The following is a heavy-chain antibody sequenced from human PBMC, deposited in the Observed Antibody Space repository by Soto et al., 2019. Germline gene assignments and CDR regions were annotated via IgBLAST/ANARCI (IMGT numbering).Heavy chain of an antibody. CDR1: GGSISSSSYY. Sequence: SETLSLTSTVSGGSISSSSYYWGWIRQPPGKGLEWIGSIYYSGSTYYNPSLKSRVTISVDTSKNQFSLKLSSVTATDTAVYYCARHVLATVTTFDSWGQGTLVTVSS. V-gene: IGHV4-39*01. J-gene: IGHJ4*02. CDR2: IYYSGST. D-gene: IGHD4-17*01. CDR3: ARHVLATVTTFDS.